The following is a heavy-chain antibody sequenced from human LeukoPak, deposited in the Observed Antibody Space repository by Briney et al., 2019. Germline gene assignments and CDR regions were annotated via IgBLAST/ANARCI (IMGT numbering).Heavy chain of an antibody. D-gene: IGHD5-18*01. V-gene: IGHV1-69*06. J-gene: IGHJ4*02. CDR1: GGTFSSYA. CDR3: ATDPMAMARGY. Sequence: VASVTVSCTASGGTFSSYAISWVRQAPGQGLEWMGGIIPIFGTANYAQKFQGRVTMTEDTSTDTAYMELSSLRSEDTAVYYCATDPMAMARGYWGQGTLVTVSS. CDR2: IIPIFGTA.